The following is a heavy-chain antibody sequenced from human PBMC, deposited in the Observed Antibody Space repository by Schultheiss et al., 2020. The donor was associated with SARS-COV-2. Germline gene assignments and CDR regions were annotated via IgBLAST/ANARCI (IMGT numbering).Heavy chain of an antibody. D-gene: IGHD3-22*01. Sequence: SETLSLTCTVSGGSISSGSYYWSWIRQPPGKGLKWIGEINHSGSTNYNPSLKSRVTISVDTSKNQFSLKLSSVTAADTAVYYCARGAAGGYFYWGQGTLVTVSS. J-gene: IGHJ4*02. V-gene: IGHV4-61*01. CDR3: ARGAAGGYFY. CDR2: INHSGST. CDR1: GGSISSGSYY.